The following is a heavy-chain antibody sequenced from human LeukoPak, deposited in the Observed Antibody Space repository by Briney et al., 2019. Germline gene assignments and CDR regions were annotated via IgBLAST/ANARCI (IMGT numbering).Heavy chain of an antibody. Sequence: ASVKVSCKASGYTFTGYYMHRVRQAPGQGLEWMGWINPNSGGTNYAQKFQGRVTMTRDTSISTAYMELTNLSSDDTAVYYCARGITIYGVMIIYFDPWGQGTLVTVSS. J-gene: IGHJ4*02. D-gene: IGHD3-3*01. CDR2: INPNSGGT. V-gene: IGHV1-2*02. CDR3: ARGITIYGVMIIYFDP. CDR1: GYTFTGYY.